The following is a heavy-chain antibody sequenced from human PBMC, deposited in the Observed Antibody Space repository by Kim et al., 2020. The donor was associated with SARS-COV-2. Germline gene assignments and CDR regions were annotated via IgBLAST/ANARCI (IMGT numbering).Heavy chain of an antibody. Sequence: GGSLRLSCVVSGFTFRSYWMHWVRQAPGKGLVWVARINGDGYVNNDGSTTKYAESVKGRFTISRDDARNTLYLQMNSLRAEDTAVYYCAREVDTRGAYYSDYWGQGTVVTVSS. V-gene: IGHV3-74*03. J-gene: IGHJ4*02. D-gene: IGHD5-18*01. CDR2: INGDGYVNNDGSTT. CDR1: GFTFRSYW. CDR3: AREVDTRGAYYSDY.